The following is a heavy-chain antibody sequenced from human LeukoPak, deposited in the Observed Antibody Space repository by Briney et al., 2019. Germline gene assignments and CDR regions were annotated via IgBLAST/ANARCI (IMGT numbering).Heavy chain of an antibody. CDR3: ARFSWYIDY. J-gene: IGHJ4*02. V-gene: IGHV4-59*01. Sequence: SETLSLTCTVSGGSLSSDYWSWIRQPPGKGLEWIGYIYYSGSTKYNPSLKSRVTISADTSKNQFSLKLTSVTAADTAVYYCARFSWYIDYWGQGSLVTVSS. CDR2: IYYSGST. CDR1: GGSLSSDY.